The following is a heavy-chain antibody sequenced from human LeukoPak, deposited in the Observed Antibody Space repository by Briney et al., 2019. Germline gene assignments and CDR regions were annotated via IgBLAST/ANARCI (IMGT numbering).Heavy chain of an antibody. Sequence: ASVKVSCKASGYTFTGYFVHWVRQAPGQGLEWMGWINPNSGGTNYAQKFQGGVTTTRDTSISTAYMELSRLRSDDTAMYYCARSLGYGQTLDYFDYWGQGTLVTVSS. CDR1: GYTFTGYF. J-gene: IGHJ4*02. D-gene: IGHD5-18*01. CDR2: INPNSGGT. V-gene: IGHV1-2*02. CDR3: ARSLGYGQTLDYFDY.